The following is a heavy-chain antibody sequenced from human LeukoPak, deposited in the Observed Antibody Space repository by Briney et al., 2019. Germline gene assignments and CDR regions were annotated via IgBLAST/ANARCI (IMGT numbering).Heavy chain of an antibody. V-gene: IGHV4-39*07. CDR1: GGLISISTYY. CDR3: ARSYSSGWYQYYFDY. D-gene: IGHD6-19*01. CDR2: IYYSGTT. Sequence: SSETLSLTCTVSGGLISISTYYWGWIRQPPGKGLEWIGSIYYSGTTHYNPSLKSRVTIAVDTSKNQFSLKLISVTAADTAVYYCARSYSSGWYQYYFDYWGQGTLVTVSS. J-gene: IGHJ4*02.